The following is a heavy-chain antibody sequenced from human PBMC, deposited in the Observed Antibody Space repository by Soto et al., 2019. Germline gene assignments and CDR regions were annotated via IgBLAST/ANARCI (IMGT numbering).Heavy chain of an antibody. V-gene: IGHV1-2*04. Sequence: ASGKVSCEASGETFTVYYMHWVLQAPGQGLEWMRWMNPNSGGTNYAQKLQGWGTMTRDTSISTAYMELSRLRCGGTAVYYCARGGYYGSGSYYGGGGNYYYGMDVWGQGTTVTVSS. J-gene: IGHJ6*02. CDR1: GETFTVYY. D-gene: IGHD3-10*01. CDR3: ARGGYYGSGSYYGGGGNYYYGMDV. CDR2: MNPNSGGT.